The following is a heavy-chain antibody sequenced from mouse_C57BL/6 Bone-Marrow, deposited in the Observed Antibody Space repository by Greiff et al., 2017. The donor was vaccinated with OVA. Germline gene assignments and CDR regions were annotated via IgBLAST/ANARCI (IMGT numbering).Heavy chain of an antibody. CDR3: ARGWTSPFAY. V-gene: IGHV1-42*01. D-gene: IGHD1-1*02. J-gene: IGHJ3*01. CDR1: GYSFTGYY. CDR2: INPSTGGT. Sequence: EVMLVESGPELVKPGASVKISCKASGYSFTGYYMNWVKQSPEKSLEWIGEINPSTGGTTYNQKFKAKATLTVDKSSSTAYMQLKSLTSEDYAVYYCARGWTSPFAYGGQGTLVTVSA.